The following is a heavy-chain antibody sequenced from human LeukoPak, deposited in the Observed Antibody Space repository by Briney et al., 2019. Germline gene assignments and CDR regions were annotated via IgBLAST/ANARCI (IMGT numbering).Heavy chain of an antibody. CDR2: LYSSGDT. CDR3: ARDSEVSSGWYPFDY. J-gene: IGHJ4*02. Sequence: SETLSLTCIVSGGSISSYYWSWIRQPAGKGLEWIGRLYSSGDTNYNPSLKSRVTTSVDKAKNQFSLKLSSVTAADTAVYYCARDSEVSSGWYPFDYWGQGTLVTVSS. V-gene: IGHV4-4*07. CDR1: GGSISSYY. D-gene: IGHD6-19*01.